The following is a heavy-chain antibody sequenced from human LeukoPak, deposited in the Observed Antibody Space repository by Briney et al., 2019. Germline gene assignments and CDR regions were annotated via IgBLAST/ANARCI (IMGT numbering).Heavy chain of an antibody. Sequence: PSETLSLTCAVSGGSIGDSYWWTWVRQPPGKGLEWIGEIYPSGTSNYNPSLKGRVTISLDKSKNHFSLKLNSMTAADTAVYYCARGTMIVGPWGQGTLVTVSS. D-gene: IGHD3-22*01. CDR3: ARGTMIVGP. V-gene: IGHV4-4*02. CDR2: IYPSGTS. J-gene: IGHJ5*02. CDR1: GGSIGDSYW.